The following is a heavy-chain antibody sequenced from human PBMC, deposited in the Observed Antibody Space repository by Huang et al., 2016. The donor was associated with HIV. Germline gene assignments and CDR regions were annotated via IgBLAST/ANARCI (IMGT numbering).Heavy chain of an antibody. V-gene: IGHV4-34*01. CDR1: GGSFSNYH. Sequence: QAHLEQWGAGLLKPSETLSLTCAVYGGSFSNYHWSWLRQPPGKGLEWMGQINNSGSTNYNPSLKSRVTMSVDLSKNQFSLRLGTVTAADTTIYYCARMDGTYYYYVLDAWGQGTTVTVSS. CDR2: INNSGST. CDR3: ARMDGTYYYYVLDA. D-gene: IGHD3-16*01. J-gene: IGHJ6*02.